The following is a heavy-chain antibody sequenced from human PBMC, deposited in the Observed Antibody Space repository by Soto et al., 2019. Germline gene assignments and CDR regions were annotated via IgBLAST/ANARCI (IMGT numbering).Heavy chain of an antibody. CDR3: ASFSPGYYDSSGYYPFDY. D-gene: IGHD3-22*01. CDR2: IIPIFGTA. V-gene: IGHV1-69*13. J-gene: IGHJ4*02. Sequence: SVKVSCKASGGTFSSYPISWVRQAPGQGLEWMGGIIPIFGTANYAQKFQGRVTITADESTSTAYMELSSLRSEDTAVYYCASFSPGYYDSSGYYPFDYWGQGTLVTVYS. CDR1: GGTFSSYP.